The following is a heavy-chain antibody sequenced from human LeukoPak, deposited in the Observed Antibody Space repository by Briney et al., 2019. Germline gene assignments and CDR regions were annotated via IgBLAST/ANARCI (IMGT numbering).Heavy chain of an antibody. D-gene: IGHD3-10*01. Sequence: ASVKVSCKASGYTFTSYYMHWVRQAPGQGLEWMGIINPSGGSTSYAQRFQGRVTMTGDTSTSTVYMELSSLRSEDTAVYYCASHTALGSFDYWGQGTLVTVSS. CDR3: ASHTALGSFDY. V-gene: IGHV1-46*01. J-gene: IGHJ4*02. CDR1: GYTFTSYY. CDR2: INPSGGST.